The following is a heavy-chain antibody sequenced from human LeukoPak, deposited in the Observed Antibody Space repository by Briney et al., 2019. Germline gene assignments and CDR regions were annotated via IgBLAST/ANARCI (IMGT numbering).Heavy chain of an antibody. CDR2: IYYRGSS. Sequence: SETLSLTCTVSVGSISSYYWSWIRQPPGKGLEWIGDIYYRGSSDYNPSLKSRVTISLETSKNQFSLKMNSVTAADTAVYYCARGTIFLDYWGQGTLVTVSS. D-gene: IGHD3-3*01. CDR3: ARGTIFLDY. V-gene: IGHV4-59*08. J-gene: IGHJ4*02. CDR1: VGSISSYY.